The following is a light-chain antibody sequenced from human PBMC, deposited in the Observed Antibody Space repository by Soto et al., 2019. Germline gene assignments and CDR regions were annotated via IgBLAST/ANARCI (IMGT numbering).Light chain of an antibody. CDR1: RSDVGGYNY. J-gene: IGLJ1*01. CDR3: SSYAGSSNV. CDR2: EVN. V-gene: IGLV2-8*01. Sequence: QSALTQPPSASGSPGQSVAISCTRTRSDVGGYNYVSWYQQHPGKAPKLMIYEVNKRPSGVPDRFSGSMSGNPASLTVSGLQAEDEPDYSCSSYAGSSNVFGTGTKVTVL.